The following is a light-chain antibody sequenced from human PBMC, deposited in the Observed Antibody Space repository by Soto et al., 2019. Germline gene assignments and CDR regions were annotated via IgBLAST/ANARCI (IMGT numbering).Light chain of an antibody. V-gene: IGKV3-11*01. CDR2: DSF. J-gene: IGKJ1*01. Sequence: DIVLPQSPATLSLSPGEGATLSCRASQSISTSLAWYQQKPGQAPRLIINDSFNRATGIPARFSGSGSGTDFTLTISSLEPEDFAVYYCLQRSSWPPAFGQGTKVDI. CDR1: QSISTS. CDR3: LQRSSWPPA.